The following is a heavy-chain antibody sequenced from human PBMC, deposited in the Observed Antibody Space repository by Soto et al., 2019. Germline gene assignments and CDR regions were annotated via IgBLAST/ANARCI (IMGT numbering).Heavy chain of an antibody. V-gene: IGHV1-18*01. CDR1: GYTFTTYG. CDR3: ARDFTKSSSWPYYFDY. J-gene: IGHJ4*02. Sequence: QVQLVQSGAEVKKPGASVKVSCKASGYTFTTYGISWVRQAPGQGLEWMGWISAYSGSTKFAQKLQGTVTMTTDTSTTTSYMELLSLTSAATAVYYCARDFTKSSSWPYYFDYWGQGTLVTVSS. D-gene: IGHD6-13*01. CDR2: ISAYSGST.